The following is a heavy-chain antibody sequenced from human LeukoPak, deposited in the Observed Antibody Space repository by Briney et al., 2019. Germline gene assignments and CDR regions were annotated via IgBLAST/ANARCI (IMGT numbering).Heavy chain of an antibody. CDR1: GFTFSNYG. CDR2: ISYDGSDK. D-gene: IGHD3-16*02. V-gene: IGHV3-30*18. CDR3: AKGYTDFDY. J-gene: IGHJ4*02. Sequence: GGSLRLSCAASGFTFSNYGFHWVRQTPGKGLEWVAVISYDGSDKYYADSVKGRFTISRDNSKNTLYLQMNSLRAEDTAVYYCAKGYTDFDYWGQGTLVTVSS.